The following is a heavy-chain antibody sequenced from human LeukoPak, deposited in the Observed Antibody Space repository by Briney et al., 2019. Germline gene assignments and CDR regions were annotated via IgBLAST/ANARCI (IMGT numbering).Heavy chain of an antibody. D-gene: IGHD6-6*01. J-gene: IGHJ4*02. Sequence: PGGSLRLSCAASGFTFSSYGMHWVRQAPGKGLEWVAFIRYDGSNKYYADSVKGRFTISRDNAKNSLYLQMNSLRAEDTAVYYCARVRDSSSSLSGIDYWGQGTLVTVSS. CDR2: IRYDGSNK. V-gene: IGHV3-30*02. CDR3: ARVRDSSSSLSGIDY. CDR1: GFTFSSYG.